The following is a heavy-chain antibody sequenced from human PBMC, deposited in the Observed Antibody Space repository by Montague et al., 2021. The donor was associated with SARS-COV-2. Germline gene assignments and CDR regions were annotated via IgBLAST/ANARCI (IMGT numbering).Heavy chain of an antibody. V-gene: IGHV3-23*01. CDR2: ITASGATT. Sequence: SLRLSCAASGLTFSSYAMSWVRQAPGKGLEWVSGITASGATTFYADSVKGRFTISRDNSKNTLYLQMNSLRAEDTAVYYCAKVIRSSGWYSDNWGQGTLVTVSS. J-gene: IGHJ4*02. CDR3: AKVIRSSGWYSDN. D-gene: IGHD6-19*01. CDR1: GLTFSSYA.